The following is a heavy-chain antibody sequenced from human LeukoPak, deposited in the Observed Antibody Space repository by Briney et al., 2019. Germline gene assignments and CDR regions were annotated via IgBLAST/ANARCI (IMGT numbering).Heavy chain of an antibody. D-gene: IGHD1-26*01. CDR2: ISGSGGST. CDR1: GFTFISYA. Sequence: GGSLRLSCAASGFTFISYAMSWVRQAPGKGLEWVSAISGSGGSTYYADSVKGRFTISRDNSKNTLYLQMNSLRAEDTAVYYCAKSGGSGSYYPPYYFDYWGQGTLVTVSS. CDR3: AKSGGSGSYYPPYYFDY. J-gene: IGHJ4*02. V-gene: IGHV3-23*01.